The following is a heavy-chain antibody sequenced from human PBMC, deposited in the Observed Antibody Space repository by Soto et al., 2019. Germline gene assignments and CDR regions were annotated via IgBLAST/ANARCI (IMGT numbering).Heavy chain of an antibody. CDR3: ARGDNWNGWFDP. J-gene: IGHJ5*02. Sequence: GASVKVSCKASGYTFTSYAMHWVRQAPGQRLEWMGWINAGNGNTKYSQKFQGRVTITRDTSATTAYMELSSLRSEDTAVYYCARGDNWNGWFDPWGQGTLVTVSS. CDR1: GYTFTSYA. CDR2: INAGNGNT. D-gene: IGHD1-20*01. V-gene: IGHV1-3*01.